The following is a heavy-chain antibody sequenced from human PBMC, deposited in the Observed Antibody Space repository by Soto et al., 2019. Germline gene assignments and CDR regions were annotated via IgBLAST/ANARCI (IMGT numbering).Heavy chain of an antibody. CDR2: IIPIFGTA. CDR1: GGTLSSYA. Sequence: SVKVSCKASGGTLSSYAISWVRQAPGQGLEWMGGIIPIFGTANYAQKFQGRVTITADGSTSTAYMELSSLRSEDTAVYYCARAPGSYFRWFDPWGQGTLVTVSS. D-gene: IGHD3-10*01. CDR3: ARAPGSYFRWFDP. J-gene: IGHJ5*02. V-gene: IGHV1-69*13.